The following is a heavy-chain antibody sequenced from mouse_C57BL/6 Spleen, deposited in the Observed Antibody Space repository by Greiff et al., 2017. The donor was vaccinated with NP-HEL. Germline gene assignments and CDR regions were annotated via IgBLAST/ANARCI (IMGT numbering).Heavy chain of an antibody. J-gene: IGHJ1*03. CDR2: ISYDGST. CDR1: GYSITSGYY. D-gene: IGHD1-1*01. V-gene: IGHV3-6*01. CDR3: AREGTTLVAYYGYFDD. Sequence: ESGPGLVKPSQSLSLTCSVTGYSITSGYYCNWIRQFPGNKLEWMGYISYDGSTNYNPSLKNRISLTRYTSKNKLFLKLNSLTTEETATYYCAREGTTLVAYYGYFDDWGTGTTVTVSS.